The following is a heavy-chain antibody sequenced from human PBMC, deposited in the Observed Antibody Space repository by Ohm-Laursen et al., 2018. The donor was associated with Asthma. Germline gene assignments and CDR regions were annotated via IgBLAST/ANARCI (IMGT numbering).Heavy chain of an antibody. Sequence: SLRLSCAASGFTFSSYGMHWVRQAPGKGLEWVAVISYDGSNKYYADSVKGRFTISRDNSKNTLYLQMNSLRAEDTAVYYCARMGYCSSTSCYALDYWGQGTLVTVSS. D-gene: IGHD2-2*01. V-gene: IGHV3-30*03. CDR3: ARMGYCSSTSCYALDY. CDR2: ISYDGSNK. J-gene: IGHJ4*02. CDR1: GFTFSSYG.